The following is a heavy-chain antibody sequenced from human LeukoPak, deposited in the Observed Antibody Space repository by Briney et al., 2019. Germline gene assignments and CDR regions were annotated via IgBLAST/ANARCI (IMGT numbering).Heavy chain of an antibody. CDR3: ARSRPAIAATEPPLDY. CDR1: GFTFSSYD. CDR2: ISYDGSNK. D-gene: IGHD6-13*01. V-gene: IGHV3-30-3*01. Sequence: GGSLRLSCAASGFTFSSYDMHWVRQAPGKGLEWVAVISYDGSNKYYADSVKGRFTISRDNSKNTLYLQMNSLRAEDTAVYYCARSRPAIAATEPPLDYWGQGTLVTVSS. J-gene: IGHJ4*02.